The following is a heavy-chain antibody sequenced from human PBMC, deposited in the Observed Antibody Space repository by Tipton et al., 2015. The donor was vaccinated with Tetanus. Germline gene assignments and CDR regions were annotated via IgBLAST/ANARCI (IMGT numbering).Heavy chain of an antibody. V-gene: IGHV4-39*07. Sequence: TLSLTCTVSGGSISSSSYYWGWIRQPPGKGLEWIGNIYYSGSTNYNPSLKSRVTISVDTSKNQFSLKLSSVTAADTAVYYCTRVLLGGGVDYWGQGTLVTVSS. D-gene: IGHD2-21*02. CDR2: IYYSGST. J-gene: IGHJ4*02. CDR3: TRVLLGGGVDY. CDR1: GGSISSSSYY.